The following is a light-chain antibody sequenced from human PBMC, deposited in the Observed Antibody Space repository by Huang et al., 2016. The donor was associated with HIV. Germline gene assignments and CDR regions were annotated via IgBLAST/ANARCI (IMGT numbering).Light chain of an antibody. CDR3: QQYYSTPQT. Sequence: DIVMTQSPDSLAVSLGERATINCKSSQSVLYSSDNKKYLAWYQQKPGQPPKLLIYWASTRESGVPDRFSGSGSGTDFTLTISGLQAEDVAVYYCQQYYSTPQTFGQGTKMEVK. V-gene: IGKV4-1*01. CDR1: QSVLYSSDNKKY. J-gene: IGKJ2*01. CDR2: WAS.